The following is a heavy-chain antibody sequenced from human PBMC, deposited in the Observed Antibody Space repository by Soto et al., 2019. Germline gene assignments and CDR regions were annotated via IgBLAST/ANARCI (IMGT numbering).Heavy chain of an antibody. CDR3: ARSVVRGVMGSYYYNGMDV. V-gene: IGHV4-30-2*01. CDR1: GGSISSGGNS. J-gene: IGHJ6*02. Sequence: SETLSLTCAVSGGSISSGGNSWSWIRQPPGKGLEWIGYIYQSGSTYYNPSLKSRVTISVDRSKDQFSLKLSSVTAADTAVYYCARSVVRGVMGSYYYNGMDVWGQGTTVTVSS. D-gene: IGHD3-10*01. CDR2: IYQSGST.